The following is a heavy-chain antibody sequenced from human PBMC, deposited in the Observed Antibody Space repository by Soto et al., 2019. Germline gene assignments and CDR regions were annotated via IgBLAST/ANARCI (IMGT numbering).Heavy chain of an antibody. CDR3: ASLRLTGYFDY. J-gene: IGHJ4*02. CDR1: GFTFSDHY. CDR2: ISTSSSYT. Sequence: QVQLVESGGGLVKPGGSLRLSCVASGFTFSDHYMTWLRQAPGKGLEWLSYISTSSSYTNYADSVKGRFTISRDNAMNSLYLQMISLRAEDTAVYDCASLRLTGYFDYWGQGTLVTVSS. V-gene: IGHV3-11*05.